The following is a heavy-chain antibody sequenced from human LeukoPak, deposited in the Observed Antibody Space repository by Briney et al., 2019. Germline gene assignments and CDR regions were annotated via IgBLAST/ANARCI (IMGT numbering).Heavy chain of an antibody. J-gene: IGHJ3*02. CDR2: ISYDGSNK. V-gene: IGHV3-30*04. CDR3: ARAQEYCSSTSCYGSRGAFDI. Sequence: GGSLRLSCAASGFTFSSYAMNWVRQAPGKGLEWVAVISYDGSNKYYADSVKGRFTISRDNSKNTLYLQMNSLRAEDTAVYYCARAQEYCSSTSCYGSRGAFDIWGQGTMVTVSS. CDR1: GFTFSSYA. D-gene: IGHD2-2*01.